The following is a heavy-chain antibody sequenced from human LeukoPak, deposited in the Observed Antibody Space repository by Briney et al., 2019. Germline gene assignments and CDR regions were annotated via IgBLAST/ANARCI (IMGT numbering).Heavy chain of an antibody. CDR1: GGTFSSYA. CDR2: IIPIFGTA. J-gene: IGHJ6*02. CDR3: ARDTPHYYGSGSHV. V-gene: IGHV1-69*01. D-gene: IGHD3-10*01. Sequence: SVKVSCKASGGTFSSYAISWVRQAPGQGLEWMGGIIPIFGTANYAQKFQGRVTITADESTSTAYMELSSLRSEDTAVYYCARDTPHYYGSGSHVWGQGTTVTVSS.